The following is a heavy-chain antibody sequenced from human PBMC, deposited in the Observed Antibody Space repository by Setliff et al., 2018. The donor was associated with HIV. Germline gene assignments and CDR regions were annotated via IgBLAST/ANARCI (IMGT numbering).Heavy chain of an antibody. V-gene: IGHV4-34*01. D-gene: IGHD3-16*01. CDR3: ARGGDTNALDY. J-gene: IGHJ4*02. CDR2: INHSGGT. Sequence: SETLSLTCAVYGGSFSGFYWNWIRQPPGKGLEWIGEINHSGGTNYNPSLKSRLTMSVDTSKNQFSLKLSSVTAADTAVYYCARGGDTNALDYWGQGTLVTVSS. CDR1: GGSFSGFY.